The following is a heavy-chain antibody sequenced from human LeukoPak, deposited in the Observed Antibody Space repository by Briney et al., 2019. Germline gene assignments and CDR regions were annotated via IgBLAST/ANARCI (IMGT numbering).Heavy chain of an antibody. CDR1: GGSISSYY. V-gene: IGHV4-4*07. CDR3: ARVPRSYYYYYYMDV. Sequence: MASETLSLTCTVSGGSISSYYWSWIRQPPGKGLEWIGRIYTSGSTNYNPSLKSRVTISVDTSKNQFSLKLSSVTAADTAVYYCARVPRSYYYYYYMDVWGKGTTVTVSS. J-gene: IGHJ6*03. CDR2: IYTSGST.